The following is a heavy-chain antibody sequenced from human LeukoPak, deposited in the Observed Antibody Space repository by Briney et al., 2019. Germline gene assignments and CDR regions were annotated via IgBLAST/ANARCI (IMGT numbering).Heavy chain of an antibody. J-gene: IGHJ4*02. CDR3: ARDYVRSSGWRGTFEF. V-gene: IGHV3-30*02. Sequence: GGSLRLSCAASGFTFSSYGMHWVRQAPGKGLEWVSFIRYDGSNEYYADSVRGRFTISRDNSKNTLYLQMNSLRAEDTAVYYCARDYVRSSGWRGTFEFWGQGTLVTVSS. CDR1: GFTFSSYG. D-gene: IGHD6-19*01. CDR2: IRYDGSNE.